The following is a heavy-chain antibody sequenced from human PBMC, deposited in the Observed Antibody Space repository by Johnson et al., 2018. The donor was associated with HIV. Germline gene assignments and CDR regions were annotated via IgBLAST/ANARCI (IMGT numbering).Heavy chain of an antibody. CDR2: ISSSGTAT. V-gene: IGHV3-11*01. Sequence: VQLVESGGGLVKPGGSLRLSCAASGFTFSDYYMSWIRQAPGKGLEWVSYISSSGTATYYGDSVKGRFTISRDNAKNSLYLQMNSLRAEDTALYYCTTDELSLLVVYADAFDSWGQGTMVTVSS. CDR3: TTDELSLLVVYADAFDS. D-gene: IGHD2-8*02. CDR1: GFTFSDYY. J-gene: IGHJ3*02.